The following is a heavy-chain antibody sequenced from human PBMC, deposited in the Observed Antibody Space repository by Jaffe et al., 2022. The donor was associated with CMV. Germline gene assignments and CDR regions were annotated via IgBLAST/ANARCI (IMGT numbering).Heavy chain of an antibody. CDR2: IYSTTGS. D-gene: IGHD4-17*01. CDR3: ARGDYGGNSGLDY. J-gene: IGHJ4*02. V-gene: IGHV3-53*02. Sequence: EVQLVETGGGLIQPGGSLRLSCAASGFSVSSKYMSWVRQAPGKGLEWVSLIYSTTGSYYADSVKGRFTISRDISKNTLYLQMHSLRAEDTAVYYCARGDYGGNSGLDYWGQGTLVTVSS. CDR1: GFSVSSKY.